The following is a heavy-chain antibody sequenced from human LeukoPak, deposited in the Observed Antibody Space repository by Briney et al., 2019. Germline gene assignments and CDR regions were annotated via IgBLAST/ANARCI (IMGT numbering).Heavy chain of an antibody. D-gene: IGHD3-16*02. Sequence: GGSLRLSCAASGFTFSSYSMNWVRQAPGKGLEWVSSISSSSSYIYYADSVKGRFTISRDNAKNSLYLLMDSLRVEDTAFYYCARAPPGYPRDLDNWGQGTLVTVSS. J-gene: IGHJ4*02. V-gene: IGHV3-21*06. CDR3: ARAPPGYPRDLDN. CDR1: GFTFSSYS. CDR2: ISSSSSYI.